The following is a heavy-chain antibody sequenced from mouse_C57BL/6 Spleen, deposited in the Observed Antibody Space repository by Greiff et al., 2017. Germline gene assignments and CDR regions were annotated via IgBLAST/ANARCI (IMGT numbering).Heavy chain of an antibody. CDR1: GFTFTSYA. CDR3: TREDYEYLDD. D-gene: IGHD1-1*01. V-gene: IGHV5-9-1*02. Sequence: EVQLVESGDGLVKPGGSLKLSCAASGFTFTSYAMSWVRQTPGQRLEWVAYISPGGDYIYYADTVKGRFTISRDNARNTLYLQMSSLKSEDTAMYYCTREDYEYLDDWGKGTTVTVSS. CDR2: ISPGGDYI. J-gene: IGHJ1*03.